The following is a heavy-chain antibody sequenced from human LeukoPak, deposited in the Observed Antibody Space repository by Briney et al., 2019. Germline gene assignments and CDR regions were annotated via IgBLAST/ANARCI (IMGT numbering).Heavy chain of an antibody. D-gene: IGHD2-2*02. Sequence: GASVKVSCKVSGYTLTELSMHWVRQAPGKGLEWMGGFDPEDGETIYAQKFQGRVTMTEDTSTDTAYMELRSLRSEDTAVYYCATVGCSSTSCYNAFDYWGQGTLVTVSS. CDR3: ATVGCSSTSCYNAFDY. J-gene: IGHJ4*02. CDR2: FDPEDGET. V-gene: IGHV1-24*01. CDR1: GYTLTELS.